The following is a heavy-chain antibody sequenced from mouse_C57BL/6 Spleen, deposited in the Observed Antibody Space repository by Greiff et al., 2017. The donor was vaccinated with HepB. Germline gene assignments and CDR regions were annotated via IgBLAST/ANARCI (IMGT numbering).Heavy chain of an antibody. V-gene: IGHV1-81*01. CDR3: AGSGPSYAMDY. Sequence: VQGVESGAELARPGASVKLSCKASGYTFTSYGISWVKQRTGQGLEWIGEIYPRSGNTYYNEKFKGKATLTADKSSSTAYMELRSLTSEDSAVYFCAGSGPSYAMDYWGQGTSVTVSS. CDR2: IYPRSGNT. CDR1: GYTFTSYG. J-gene: IGHJ4*01. D-gene: IGHD3-2*02.